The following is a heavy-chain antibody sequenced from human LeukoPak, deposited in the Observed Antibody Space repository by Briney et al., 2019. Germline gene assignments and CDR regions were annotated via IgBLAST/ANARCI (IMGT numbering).Heavy chain of an antibody. Sequence: PGGSLRLSCTASEFTFDDYAMHWVRHAPGKGLEWVSLISGDGGGTYYADSVRGRFTISRYNSKNSLSLQMNSLRIEDTALYYCAKTLPVAAHRKYYFYYYGMDVWGQGTTVTVSS. V-gene: IGHV3-43*02. CDR1: EFTFDDYA. J-gene: IGHJ6*02. D-gene: IGHD1-14*01. CDR3: AKTLPVAAHRKYYFYYYGMDV. CDR2: ISGDGGGT.